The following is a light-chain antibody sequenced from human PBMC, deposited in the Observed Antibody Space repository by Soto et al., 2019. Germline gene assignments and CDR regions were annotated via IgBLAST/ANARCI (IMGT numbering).Light chain of an antibody. Sequence: QSVLTQPSSVSGSPGQSSTISCTGTSRDVGSYNLVSWYQQHPGKAPKLIIYEGTKRPSGLSNRFSGSKSGNTASLTISGLQAEDEADYYCCSYAGSTTFVFGGGTKLTVL. CDR3: CSYAGSTTFV. V-gene: IGLV2-23*03. J-gene: IGLJ3*02. CDR2: EGT. CDR1: SRDVGSYNL.